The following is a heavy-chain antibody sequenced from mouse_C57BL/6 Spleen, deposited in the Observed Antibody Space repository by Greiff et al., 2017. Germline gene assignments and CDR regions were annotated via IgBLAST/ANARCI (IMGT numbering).Heavy chain of an antibody. J-gene: IGHJ2*01. CDR2: IDPSDSYT. D-gene: IGHD4-1*01. CDR1: GYTFTSYW. V-gene: IGHV1-59*01. Sequence: QVQLQQPGAELVRPGTSVQLSCKASGYTFTSYWMHWVKQRPGQGLEWIGVIDPSDSYTNYNQKFKGKATLTVDTSSSTAYMQLSSLTSEDSAVYYCARDWDYWGPGTTLTVAS. CDR3: ARDWDY.